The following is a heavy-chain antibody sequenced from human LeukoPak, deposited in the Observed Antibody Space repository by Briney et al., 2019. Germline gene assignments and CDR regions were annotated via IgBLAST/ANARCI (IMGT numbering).Heavy chain of an antibody. CDR2: IIPIFGTA. V-gene: IGHV1-69*05. CDR3: ARQADYYYYGMDV. CDR1: GGTFSSYA. Sequence: SVKVSCKASGGTFSSYAISWVRQAPGQGLEWMGGIIPIFGTANYAQKFQGRVTITTDESTSTAYMELSSLRSEDTAVYYCARQADYYYYGMDVWGQGTTVTVSS. J-gene: IGHJ6*02.